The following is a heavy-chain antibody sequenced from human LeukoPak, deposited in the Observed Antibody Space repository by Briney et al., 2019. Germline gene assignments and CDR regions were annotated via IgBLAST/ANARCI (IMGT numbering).Heavy chain of an antibody. D-gene: IGHD4-17*01. CDR2: IHTSGNA. V-gene: IGHV4-4*07. CDR3: ARVGLTTMTSGPYDY. CDR1: GGSISSYY. Sequence: SSETLSLTCIVSGGSISSYYWTWIRQPAGKGLELIGHIHTSGNANYNPSLKSRVTMSVDTFKNQFSLRLSSVTAADTAVYYCARVGLTTMTSGPYDYWGQGTLVTVSS. J-gene: IGHJ4*02.